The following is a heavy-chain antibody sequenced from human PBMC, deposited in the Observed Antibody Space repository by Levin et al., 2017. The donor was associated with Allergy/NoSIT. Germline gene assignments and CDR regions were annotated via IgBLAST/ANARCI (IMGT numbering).Heavy chain of an antibody. J-gene: IGHJ1*01. D-gene: IGHD3-9*01. V-gene: IGHV3-11*05. CDR3: ARDFGIDWPQYFQH. CDR1: GFTSSDFF. Sequence: KSGGSLRLSCAASGFTSSDFFMSWVRQAPGRGLEWVSYISSKGYTKYADSVRGRFTISRDNAKNLLFLQMSSLRAEDTAVYFCARDFGIDWPQYFQHWGQGTLVTVSS. CDR2: ISSKGYT.